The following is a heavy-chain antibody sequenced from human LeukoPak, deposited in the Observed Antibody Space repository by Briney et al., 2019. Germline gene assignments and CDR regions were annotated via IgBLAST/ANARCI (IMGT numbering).Heavy chain of an antibody. Sequence: PGRSLRLSCAASGFTFSSYGMHWVRQAPGKGLEWVAVISYDGSNKYYADSVKGRFTISRDNSKNTLCLQMNSLRAEDTAVYYCAKDLYYYDSSGYSAWGQGTLVTVSS. V-gene: IGHV3-30*18. D-gene: IGHD3-22*01. J-gene: IGHJ5*02. CDR3: AKDLYYYDSSGYSA. CDR1: GFTFSSYG. CDR2: ISYDGSNK.